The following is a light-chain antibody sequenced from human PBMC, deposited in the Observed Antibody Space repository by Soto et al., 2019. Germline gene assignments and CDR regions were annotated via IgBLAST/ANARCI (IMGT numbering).Light chain of an antibody. CDR2: DAS. CDR3: QQRTNRPPWT. J-gene: IGKJ1*01. Sequence: EIVLTQSPATLSLSPGERATLSCRASQSVSSYLAWYQQKPGQAPRLLIYDASNRATGIPVRFSGSGSGTDFTLTISSLEPEDVAVYDCQQRTNRPPWTFGQGTKVDIK. V-gene: IGKV3-11*01. CDR1: QSVSSY.